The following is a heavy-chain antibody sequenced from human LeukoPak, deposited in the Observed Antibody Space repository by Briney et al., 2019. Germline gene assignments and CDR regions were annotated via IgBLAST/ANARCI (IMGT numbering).Heavy chain of an antibody. CDR2: IYWNDDK. V-gene: IGHV2-5*01. Sequence: SGPTLVKPTQTLTLTCTFSGFSLTTSGVDVGWIRQPPGKALEWLALIYWNDDKRYSPSLKNRLTITKDTSKNQVVLTMTNMDPVDTATYYCAHLTPKTTYSSFEYWGQGTLVTVSS. CDR1: GFSLTTSGVD. J-gene: IGHJ4*02. CDR3: AHLTPKTTYSSFEY. D-gene: IGHD6-13*01.